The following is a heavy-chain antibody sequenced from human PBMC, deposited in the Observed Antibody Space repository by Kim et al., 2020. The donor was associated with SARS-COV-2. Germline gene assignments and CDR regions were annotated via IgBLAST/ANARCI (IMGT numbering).Heavy chain of an antibody. CDR3: ARDGGTGGFGDV. D-gene: IGHD3-16*01. J-gene: IGHJ6*02. Sequence: NYAQKFQGRVTMTRDTSISTAYMELSRLRSDDTAVYYCARDGGTGGFGDVWGQGTTVTVSS. V-gene: IGHV1-2*02.